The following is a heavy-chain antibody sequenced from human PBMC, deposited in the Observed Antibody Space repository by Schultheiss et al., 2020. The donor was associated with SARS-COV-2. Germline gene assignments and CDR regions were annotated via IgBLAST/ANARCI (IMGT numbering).Heavy chain of an antibody. J-gene: IGHJ6*02. Sequence: ASVKVSCKASGYTFTSYGISWVRQAPGQGLEWMGWISAYNGNTNYAQKLQGRVTMTTDTSTSTAYMELRSLRSDDTAVYYCARASYYYDTEGMDVWGQGTTVTVSS. V-gene: IGHV1-18*01. CDR2: ISAYNGNT. CDR3: ARASYYYDTEGMDV. CDR1: GYTFTSYG. D-gene: IGHD3-22*01.